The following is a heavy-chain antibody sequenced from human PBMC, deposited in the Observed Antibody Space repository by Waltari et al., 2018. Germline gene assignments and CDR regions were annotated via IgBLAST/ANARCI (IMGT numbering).Heavy chain of an antibody. CDR2: VDPEDGET. CDR3: ATSINWNDVLDP. D-gene: IGHD1-1*01. J-gene: IGHJ5*02. CDR1: GYTFPDYY. Sequence: EVQLVQSGAEVKKPGATVKISCKASGYTFPDYYLPWVQQAPGKGLEWMGRVDPEDGETIYAEKFQGRVTITADTSTDTAYMELSSLRSEDTAVYYCATSINWNDVLDPWGQGTLVTVSS. V-gene: IGHV1-69-2*01.